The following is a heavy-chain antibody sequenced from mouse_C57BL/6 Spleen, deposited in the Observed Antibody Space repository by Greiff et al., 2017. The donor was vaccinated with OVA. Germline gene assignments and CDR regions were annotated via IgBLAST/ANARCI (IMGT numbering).Heavy chain of an antibody. J-gene: IGHJ2*01. D-gene: IGHD2-5*01. V-gene: IGHV5-4*01. CDR2: ISDGGSYT. CDR3: ARDVYSNYFFDY. CDR1: GFTFSSYA. Sequence: EVKLMESGGGLVKPGGSLKLSCAASGFTFSSYAMSWVRQTPEKRLEWVATISDGGSYTYYPDNVKGRFTISRDNAKNNLYLQMSHLKSEDTAMYYGARDVYSNYFFDYWGQGTTLTVSS.